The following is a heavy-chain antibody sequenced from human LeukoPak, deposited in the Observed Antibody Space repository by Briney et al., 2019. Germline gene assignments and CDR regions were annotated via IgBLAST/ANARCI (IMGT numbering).Heavy chain of an antibody. Sequence: SETLSLTCTVSSDSISSTYYYWGWIRQSPDTGLEWIGTFHYSGSNYYNPSLKSRITLSVDTSRNQFSLSLISVTAADTAVYFCARQATFGYAYAYYFDLWGQGTLVTVSS. CDR1: SDSISSTYYY. CDR3: ARQATFGYAYAYYFDL. CDR2: FHYSGSN. D-gene: IGHD3-16*01. J-gene: IGHJ4*02. V-gene: IGHV4-39*01.